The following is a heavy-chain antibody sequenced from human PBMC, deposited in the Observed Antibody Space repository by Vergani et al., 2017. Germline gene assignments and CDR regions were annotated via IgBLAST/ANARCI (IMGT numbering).Heavy chain of an antibody. V-gene: IGHV4-38-2*01. J-gene: IGHJ4*02. CDR3: ARRSGIVYDIFSGTQYFFDF. CDR1: GISIDNGYY. D-gene: IGHD3-9*01. CDR2: IYRTGRT. Sequence: QVQLQESGPGLVKASQTLSLTCAVSGISIDNGYYWDWIRQPPGKGLEWIGSIYRTGRTHFNPSLKSRVTISVDTSNNHFSLRLNSLTAADTAVYYCARRSGIVYDIFSGTQYFFDFWGQGTLVTVSS.